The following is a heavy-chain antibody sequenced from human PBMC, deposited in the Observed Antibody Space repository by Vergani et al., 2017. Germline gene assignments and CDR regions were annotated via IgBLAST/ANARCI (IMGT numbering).Heavy chain of an antibody. CDR3: ARECSSTSCDLPNYYYYGMDV. Sequence: QVQLVQSGAEVKKTGSSVKVSCKASGGTFSSYAISWVRQAPGQGLEWMGRIIPILGIANYAQKFQGRVTITADKSTSTAYMELSSLRSEDTAVYYCARECSSTSCDLPNYYYYGMDVWGQGTTVTVSS. V-gene: IGHV1-69*04. CDR1: GGTFSSYA. D-gene: IGHD2-2*01. CDR2: IIPILGIA. J-gene: IGHJ6*02.